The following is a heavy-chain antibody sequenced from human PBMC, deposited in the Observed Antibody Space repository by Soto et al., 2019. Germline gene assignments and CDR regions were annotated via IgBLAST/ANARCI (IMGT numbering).Heavy chain of an antibody. J-gene: IGHJ4*02. CDR1: GFLVSSNY. D-gene: IGHD6-6*01. V-gene: IGHV3-53*02. CDR2: IYSGGDT. CDR3: ARDRPDSSSSFDF. Sequence: EVQLVQTGGGLIQPGGSLRLSCAASGFLVSSNYMTWVRQAPGKGLEWVSVIYSGGDTYYADSVKGRFTISRDNSKNTIYLQMNDLGGDDTAVYYCARDRPDSSSSFDFWGQGTTVTVPS.